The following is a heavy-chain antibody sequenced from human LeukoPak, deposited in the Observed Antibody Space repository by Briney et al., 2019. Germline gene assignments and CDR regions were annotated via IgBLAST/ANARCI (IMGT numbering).Heavy chain of an antibody. V-gene: IGHV4-34*01. CDR2: INHSGST. CDR3: ARGDPALDY. CDR1: GGSFSGYY. J-gene: IGHJ4*02. Sequence: SETLSLTCAVYGGSFSGYYWSWIRQPPGKGLEWIGEINHSGSTNYNPSLKSRVTISVDTSKNQFSLKLSSVTAADTAVYYCARGDPALDYWGQRTLVTVSS.